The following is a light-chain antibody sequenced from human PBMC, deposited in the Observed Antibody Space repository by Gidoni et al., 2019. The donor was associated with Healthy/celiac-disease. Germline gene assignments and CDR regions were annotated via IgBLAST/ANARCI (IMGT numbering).Light chain of an antibody. Sequence: DIQMTQSPSSLSASVGDRVTITCRASQSISSYLNWYQQKPGKAPKLLIYAASSLQSGVPSRFSCSGSGTDFTLTISSLQPEDFATYYCQQSYSTFITFXXXTRLEIK. CDR2: AAS. CDR3: QQSYSTFIT. J-gene: IGKJ5*01. V-gene: IGKV1-39*01. CDR1: QSISSY.